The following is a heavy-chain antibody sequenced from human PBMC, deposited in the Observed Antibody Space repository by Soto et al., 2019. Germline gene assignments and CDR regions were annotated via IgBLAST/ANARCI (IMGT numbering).Heavy chain of an antibody. CDR2: IYYSGRT. V-gene: IGHV4-59*08. Sequence: QVQLQESGPGLVKPSETLSLTCTVSGGSISSYYWSWIRQPPGKGLEWIGYIYYSGRTNYNPSLKSRVTISVDTSKNQFSLKLSSVTAADTAVYYCARLHYGDKRAFDIWGQGTMVTVSS. J-gene: IGHJ3*02. D-gene: IGHD4-17*01. CDR1: GGSISSYY. CDR3: ARLHYGDKRAFDI.